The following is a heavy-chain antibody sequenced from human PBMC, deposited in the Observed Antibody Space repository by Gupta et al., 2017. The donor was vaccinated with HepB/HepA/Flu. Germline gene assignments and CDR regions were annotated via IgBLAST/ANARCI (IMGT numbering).Heavy chain of an antibody. D-gene: IGHD5-12*01. CDR3: ARGAGYSGNFDY. V-gene: IGHV4-39*01. Sequence: QLQLQESGPGLVKPSETLSLTCTVSGGSISSSSYYWGWIRQPPGKGLEWIGSIYYSGNIYYNPSLKSRVTISVDTSKKQVSLKLSSVTAADTAVYHCARGAGYSGNFDYWGQGTLVTVSS. J-gene: IGHJ4*02. CDR2: IYYSGNI. CDR1: GGSISSSSYY.